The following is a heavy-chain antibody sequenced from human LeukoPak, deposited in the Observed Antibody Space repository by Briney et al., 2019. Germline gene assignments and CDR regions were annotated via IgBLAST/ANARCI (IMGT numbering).Heavy chain of an antibody. CDR3: ARAGGLGYYYYYYMDV. D-gene: IGHD3-16*01. CDR2: IYYSGST. V-gene: IGHV4-59*01. CDR1: GGSISSYY. Sequence: SETLSLTCTVSGGSISSYYWSWIRQPPGKGLEWIGYIYYSGSTNYNPYLKSRVTISVDTSKNQFSLKLSSVTAADTAVYYCARAGGLGYYYYYYMDVWGKGTTVTVSS. J-gene: IGHJ6*03.